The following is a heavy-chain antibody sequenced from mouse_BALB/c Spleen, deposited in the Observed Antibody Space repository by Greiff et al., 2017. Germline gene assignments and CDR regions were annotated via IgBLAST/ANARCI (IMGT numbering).Heavy chain of an antibody. CDR1: GFTFSSYA. CDR3: ARLGGFLAYGSSLWFAY. D-gene: IGHD1-1*01. Sequence: EVMLVESGGGLVKPGGSLKLSCAASGFTFSSYAMSWVRQSPEKRLEWVAEISSGGSYTYYPDTVTGRFTISRDNAKNTLYLEMSSLRSEDTAMYYCARLGGFLAYGSSLWFAYWGQGTLVTVSA. J-gene: IGHJ3*01. CDR2: ISSGGSYT. V-gene: IGHV5-9-4*01.